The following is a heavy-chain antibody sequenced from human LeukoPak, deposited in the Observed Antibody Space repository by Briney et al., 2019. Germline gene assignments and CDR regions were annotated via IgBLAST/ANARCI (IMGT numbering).Heavy chain of an antibody. CDR1: GFTFSSYG. CDR2: IWYDGSNK. Sequence: PGRSLRLSCAASGFTFSSYGMHWVRQAPGKGLEWVAVIWYDGSNKYYADSVKGRFTISRDNSKNTLYLQMNSLRAEDTAVYYCARDRLGISSGRMLYYFDYWGQGTLVTVSS. V-gene: IGHV3-33*08. CDR3: ARDRLGISSGRMLYYFDY. J-gene: IGHJ4*02. D-gene: IGHD6-19*01.